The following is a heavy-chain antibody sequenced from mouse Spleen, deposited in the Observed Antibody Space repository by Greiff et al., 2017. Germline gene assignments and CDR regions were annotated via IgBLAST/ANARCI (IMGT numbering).Heavy chain of an antibody. CDR1: GFTFSSYA. J-gene: IGHJ3*01. CDR3: AKYGNYPAWFAY. D-gene: IGHD2-10*02. V-gene: IGHV5-9*04. CDR2: ISSGGGNT. Sequence: EVKLMESGGGLVKLGGSLKLSCAASGFTFSSYAMSWVRQTPEKRLEWVATISSGGGNTYYPDSVKGRFTISRDNAKNTLYLQMSSLKSEDTAMYYCAKYGNYPAWFAYWGQGTLVTVSA.